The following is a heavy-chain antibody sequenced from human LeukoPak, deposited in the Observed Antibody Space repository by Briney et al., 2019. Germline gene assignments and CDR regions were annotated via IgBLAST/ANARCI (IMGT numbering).Heavy chain of an antibody. J-gene: IGHJ4*02. D-gene: IGHD6-13*01. CDR3: ARDTASAAGTDTDY. CDR1: GYTFTVYY. Sequence: ASVRVSCTASGYTFTVYYMHWVRQAPGQGREWMGWINPNSGGTNYAQKFQGRVTMTRDTSISTAYMELSRLRSDDTAVYYCARDTASAAGTDTDYWGQGTLVTVSS. V-gene: IGHV1-2*02. CDR2: INPNSGGT.